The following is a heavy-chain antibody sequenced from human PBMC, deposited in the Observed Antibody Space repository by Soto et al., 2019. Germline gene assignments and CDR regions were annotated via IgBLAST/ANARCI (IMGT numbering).Heavy chain of an antibody. CDR3: ATHPMATITYYSGMDV. CDR1: GGTFSSYA. Sequence: QVQLVQSGAEVKKPGSSVRVSCKASGGTFSSYAISWVRQAPGQGLEWMGGIIPTFDTADYAQKFQGRVTIPADESTSTADMELSSLRSEATAVYYCATHPMATITYYSGMDVWGQGTTVTVSS. D-gene: IGHD5-12*01. V-gene: IGHV1-69*12. J-gene: IGHJ6*02. CDR2: IIPTFDTA.